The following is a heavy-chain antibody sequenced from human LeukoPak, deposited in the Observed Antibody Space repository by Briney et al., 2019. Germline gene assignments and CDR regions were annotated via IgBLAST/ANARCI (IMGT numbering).Heavy chain of an antibody. V-gene: IGHV3-23*01. J-gene: IGHJ6*02. CDR2: ISGSGGST. Sequence: PGGSLRLSCAASGFTFSSYAMSWVRQAPGKGLEWVSAISGSGGSTYYADSVKDRFTISRDNSKNTLYLQMNSLRAEDTAVYYCAKVSSTSPGGDYYYGMDVWGQGTTVTVSS. D-gene: IGHD6-13*01. CDR3: AKVSSTSPGGDYYYGMDV. CDR1: GFTFSSYA.